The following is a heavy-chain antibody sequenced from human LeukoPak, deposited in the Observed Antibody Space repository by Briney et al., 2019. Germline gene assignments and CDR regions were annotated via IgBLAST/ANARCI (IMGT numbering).Heavy chain of an antibody. V-gene: IGHV3-48*03. J-gene: IGHJ5*02. Sequence: SLRFSCVASGCTMSCLHMAWVRQAPGKGLEWVSYMRGVGSTIHYADSVKCRFTISRDDAKNSLYLQMNRLRDEDTAFYYCATVSRDGFNHNWYDLWGQGTLVTVSS. CDR1: GCTMSCLH. D-gene: IGHD5-24*01. CDR3: ATVSRDGFNHNWYDL. CDR2: MRGVGSTI.